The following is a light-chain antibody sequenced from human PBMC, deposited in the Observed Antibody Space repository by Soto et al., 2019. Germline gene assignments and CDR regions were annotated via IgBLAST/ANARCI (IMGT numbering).Light chain of an antibody. V-gene: IGKV3-20*01. CDR1: QSINSRY. CDR2: GAS. Sequence: EIVLTQSPVTLSLSPGERATLSCRASQSINSRYLAWYQQKPGQAPRLLIYGASSRATGIPDRFSGSGSGTDFTLTISRLEPEDFAVYYCQQFGSSPGFTFGPGTKVDIK. J-gene: IGKJ3*01. CDR3: QQFGSSPGFT.